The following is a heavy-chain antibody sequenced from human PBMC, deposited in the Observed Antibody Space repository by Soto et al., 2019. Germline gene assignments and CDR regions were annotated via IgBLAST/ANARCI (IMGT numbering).Heavy chain of an antibody. D-gene: IGHD1-20*01. Sequence: GWSLRLSWAVSVFPLEKSGMNWVRQAPGKGLEWVSSISFSGDYIYYADSVKGRFTISRDNARNSLYLQMHRLGVDDTALYVCARATYNWNHEYWGQGTQVTVSS. V-gene: IGHV3-21*01. CDR1: VFPLEKSG. J-gene: IGHJ4*02. CDR3: ARATYNWNHEY. CDR2: ISFSGDYI.